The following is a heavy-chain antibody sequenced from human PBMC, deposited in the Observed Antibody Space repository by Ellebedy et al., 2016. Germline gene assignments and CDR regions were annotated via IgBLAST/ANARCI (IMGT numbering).Heavy chain of an antibody. CDR2: ISAGGDKI. CDR3: RQGHYADL. J-gene: IGHJ4*02. CDR1: GFTFRNFF. D-gene: IGHD4-17*01. Sequence: GESLKISXVASGFTFRNFFMSWVRQAPGGGLEWVSTISAGGDKIQVADSVKGRFTISRDTSKNSVYLRMNNLRVEDTAVYYCRQGHYADLWGQGTLVTVSS. V-gene: IGHV3-23*01.